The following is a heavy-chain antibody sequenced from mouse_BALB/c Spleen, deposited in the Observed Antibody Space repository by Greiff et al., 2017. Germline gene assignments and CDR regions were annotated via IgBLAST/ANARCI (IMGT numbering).Heavy chain of an antibody. D-gene: IGHD2-10*02. CDR3: ARKYGDYAMDY. J-gene: IGHJ4*01. CDR1: GFTFSSYA. V-gene: IGHV5-9-3*01. CDR2: ISSGGRYT. Sequence: DVKLVESGGGLVKPGGSLKLSCAASGFTFSSYAMSWVRQTPEKRLEWVATISSGGRYTYYPDSVKGRFTISRDNAKNTRYLQMSSLRSEDTAMYYCARKYGDYAMDYWGQGTSVTVSS.